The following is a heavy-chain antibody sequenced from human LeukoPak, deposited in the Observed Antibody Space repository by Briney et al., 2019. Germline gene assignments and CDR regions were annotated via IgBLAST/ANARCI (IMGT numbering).Heavy chain of an antibody. CDR3: ARVSGNYYYYYMDV. Sequence: SETLSLTCTVSVGSISSSSYYWGWIRQRAGKGLEWIGRIYTSGSTNYNPSLKSRVTISVDTSKNQFSLKLSSVTAADTAVYYCARVSGNYYYYYMDVWGKGTTVTISS. CDR1: VGSISSSSYY. D-gene: IGHD3-10*01. CDR2: IYTSGST. V-gene: IGHV4-61*02. J-gene: IGHJ6*03.